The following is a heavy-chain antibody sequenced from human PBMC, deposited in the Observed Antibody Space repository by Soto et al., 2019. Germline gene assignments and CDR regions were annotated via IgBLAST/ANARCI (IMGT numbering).Heavy chain of an antibody. CDR1: GGTFSSYA. D-gene: IGHD2-15*01. Sequence: SVKVSCKASGGTFSSYAISWVRQAPRPGLEWMGGIIPILGTANYAQNFQGRVTITADESTSAAYMELSSLRSEYTAVYYCARTHRYCSGGSCYWGYYYYGMDVWGQGTTVTVSS. J-gene: IGHJ6*02. CDR3: ARTHRYCSGGSCYWGYYYYGMDV. V-gene: IGHV1-69*13. CDR2: IIPILGTA.